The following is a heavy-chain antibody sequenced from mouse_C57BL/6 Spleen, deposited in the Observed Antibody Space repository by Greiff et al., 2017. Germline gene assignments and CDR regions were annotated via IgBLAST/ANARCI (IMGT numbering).Heavy chain of an antibody. Sequence: VKLQESGPELVKPGASVKLSCKASGYTFTSYDINWVKQRPGQGLEWIGWISPRDGSTKYNEKFKGKATLTVDTSSSTAYMELHSLTSEDSAVYFCARGYGNYFGYWGQGATLTVSS. J-gene: IGHJ2*01. CDR1: GYTFTSYD. CDR2: ISPRDGST. V-gene: IGHV1-85*01. CDR3: ARGYGNYFGY. D-gene: IGHD2-14*01.